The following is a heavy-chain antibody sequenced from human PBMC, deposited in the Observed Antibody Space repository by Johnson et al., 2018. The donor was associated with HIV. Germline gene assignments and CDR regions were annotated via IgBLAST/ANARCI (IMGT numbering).Heavy chain of an antibody. Sequence: MMLVESGGGLVQPGGSLRLSCAASGFTVSNKYMSWVRQAPGKGLEWVSVIYSGGSTYYADSVKGRFIISRDTSKNTLYLQMNTLRAEDTAVYYCAREAGAFDIWGQGTTVTVSP. V-gene: IGHV3-66*01. CDR2: IYSGGST. CDR3: AREAGAFDI. CDR1: GFTVSNKY. J-gene: IGHJ3*02.